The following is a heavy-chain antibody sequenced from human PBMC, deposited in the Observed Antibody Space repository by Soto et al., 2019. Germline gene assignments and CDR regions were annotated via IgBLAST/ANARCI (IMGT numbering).Heavy chain of an antibody. D-gene: IGHD4-17*01. CDR3: ASESYGGEFDY. CDR1: GYTFTSYG. V-gene: IGHV1-18*01. CDR2: ISAYNGNT. Sequence: QVQLVQSGAEVKKPGASVKVSCKASGYTFTSYGISWVRQAPGQGLEWMGWISAYNGNTNYAQKLQGRVTMTTDTSTSTAYRELSSQRSEDKAVYYCASESYGGEFDYWGQGTLVTVSS. J-gene: IGHJ4*02.